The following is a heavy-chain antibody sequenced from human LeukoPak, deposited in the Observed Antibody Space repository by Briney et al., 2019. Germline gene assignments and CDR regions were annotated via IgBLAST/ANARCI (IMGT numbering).Heavy chain of an antibody. Sequence: PSETLSLTCAVYGGSFSSYYWGWIRQPPGKGLEWIGCIYYTGSTYYNPSLKSRVTISVDTSKNQFSLKLSSVTAADTAVFYCARQIGGFGEFDYFDYWGQGTLVTVSS. D-gene: IGHD3-10*01. CDR2: IYYTGST. V-gene: IGHV4-39*01. CDR1: GGSFSSYY. J-gene: IGHJ4*02. CDR3: ARQIGGFGEFDYFDY.